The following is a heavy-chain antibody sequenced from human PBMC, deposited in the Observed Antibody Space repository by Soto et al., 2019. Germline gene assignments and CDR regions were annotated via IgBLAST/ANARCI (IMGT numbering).Heavy chain of an antibody. D-gene: IGHD6-13*01. CDR1: GYTFTSYG. CDR2: ISAYNGNT. Sequence: ASVKVSCKASGYTFTSYGISWVRQAPGQGLEWMGWISAYNGNTNYAQKLQGRVTMTTDTSTSTAYMELRSLRSDDTAVYYCARDFDVVLGIAAAGDAFDIWGQGTMVTVSS. J-gene: IGHJ3*02. V-gene: IGHV1-18*01. CDR3: ARDFDVVLGIAAAGDAFDI.